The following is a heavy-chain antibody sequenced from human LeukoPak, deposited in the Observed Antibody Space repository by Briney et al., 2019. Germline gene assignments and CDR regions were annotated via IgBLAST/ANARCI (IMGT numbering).Heavy chain of an antibody. CDR2: INPNSGGT. Sequence: ASVKVSRKASGYTFTGYYMHWVRQAPGQGLEWMGWINPNSGGTNYAQKFQGRVTMTRDTSISTAYMELSRLRSDDTAVYYCAVEYSSGWYFSYWGQGTLVTVSS. D-gene: IGHD6-19*01. V-gene: IGHV1-2*02. CDR1: GYTFTGYY. J-gene: IGHJ4*02. CDR3: AVEYSSGWYFSY.